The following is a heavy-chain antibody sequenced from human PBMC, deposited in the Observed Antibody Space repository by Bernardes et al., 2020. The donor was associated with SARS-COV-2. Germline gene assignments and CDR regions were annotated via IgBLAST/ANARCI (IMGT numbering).Heavy chain of an antibody. CDR2: IYTSGST. J-gene: IGHJ6*02. CDR3: ARELGQLEFPGIYYYYGMDV. CDR1: GGSISSGSYY. V-gene: IGHV4-61*02. Sequence: SETLSLTCTVSGGSISSGSYYWSWIRQPAGNGLEWIGRIYTSGSTNYNPSLKSRVTISVDTSKNQFSLKLSSVTAADTAVYYCARELGQLEFPGIYYYYGMDVWGQGTTVTVSS. D-gene: IGHD1-1*01.